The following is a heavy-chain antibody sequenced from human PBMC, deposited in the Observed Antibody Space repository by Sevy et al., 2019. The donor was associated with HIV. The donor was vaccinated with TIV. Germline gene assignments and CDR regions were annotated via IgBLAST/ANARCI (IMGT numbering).Heavy chain of an antibody. V-gene: IGHV3-30-3*01. J-gene: IGHJ3*02. D-gene: IGHD3-22*01. CDR2: ISYDGSNK. CDR3: ARAKIWVYYYDSSGYYSDAFDI. Sequence: GGSLRLSCAASGFTFSSYAMHWVRQAPGKGLEWVAVISYDGSNKYYADSVKGRFTISRDNSKNTLYLQMNSLRAEDTAVYYCARAKIWVYYYDSSGYYSDAFDIWGQGTMVTVSS. CDR1: GFTFSSYA.